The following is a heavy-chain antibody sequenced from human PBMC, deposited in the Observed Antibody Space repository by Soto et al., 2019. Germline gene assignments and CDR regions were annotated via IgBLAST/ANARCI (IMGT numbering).Heavy chain of an antibody. V-gene: IGHV3-7*05. J-gene: IGHJ3*02. Sequence: EAQLVESGGGLVQPGGSLRLSCAASGFSLGSYGMTWVRQAPGKGLEWVANIKEDGSRTSYVDSVRGRFTISRDNVGNSLSLQMDSLRAEDTGLYFCARDVFPGNSPVSLYAFDIWGQGTMVTVSS. CDR2: IKEDGSRT. D-gene: IGHD3-10*02. CDR3: ARDVFPGNSPVSLYAFDI. CDR1: GFSLGSYG.